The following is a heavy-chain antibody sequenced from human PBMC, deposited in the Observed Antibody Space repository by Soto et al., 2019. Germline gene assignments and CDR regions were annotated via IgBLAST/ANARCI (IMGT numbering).Heavy chain of an antibody. CDR1: GGTVSSGSYY. CDR2: IYYSGST. Sequence: PSETLSLTCTVSGGTVSSGSYYWSWIRQPPGKGLEWIGYIYYSGSTNYNPSLKSRVTISVDTSKNQFSLKLSSVTAADTAVYYCARQAPPISGSYFDYWGQGTLVTVSS. D-gene: IGHD1-26*01. CDR3: ARQAPPISGSYFDY. V-gene: IGHV4-61*01. J-gene: IGHJ4*02.